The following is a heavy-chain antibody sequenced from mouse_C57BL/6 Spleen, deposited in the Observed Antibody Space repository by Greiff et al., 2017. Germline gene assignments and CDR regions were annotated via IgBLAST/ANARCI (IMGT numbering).Heavy chain of an antibody. D-gene: IGHD1-1*01. CDR3: ARQGYGSSYENYAMDY. CDR1: GYSFTDYN. J-gene: IGHJ4*01. CDR2: INPNNGTT. V-gene: IGHV1-39*01. Sequence: VQLQQSGPELVKPGASVKISCKASGYSFTDYNMNWVKQSNGKSLEWIGVINPNNGTTSYNQKFKGKATLTVDQSSSTAYMQLNSLTSEDSAVSYCARQGYGSSYENYAMDYWGQGTSVTVSA.